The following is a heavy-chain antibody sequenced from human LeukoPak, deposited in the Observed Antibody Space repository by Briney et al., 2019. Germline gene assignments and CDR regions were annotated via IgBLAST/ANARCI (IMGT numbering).Heavy chain of an antibody. V-gene: IGHV3-30*04. CDR2: ISFDGSHQ. CDR3: ATPVISISSTTYYNYFEY. D-gene: IGHD2-2*01. J-gene: IGHJ4*02. Sequence: PGGSLRLSCVASGFTFRRYSLHWVRQSPGKGLEWVAVISFDGSHQYFADSVKGRFTISRDNSNHTVYLQMRSLRPEDTAVYYCATPVISISSTTYYNYFEYWGQGALVTVSS. CDR1: GFTFRRYS.